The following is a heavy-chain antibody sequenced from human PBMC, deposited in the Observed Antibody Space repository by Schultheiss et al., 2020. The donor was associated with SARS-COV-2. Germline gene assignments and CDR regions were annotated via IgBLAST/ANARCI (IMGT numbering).Heavy chain of an antibody. V-gene: IGHV1-2*06. CDR3: ARTVSRGYCSSTSCHAFDI. D-gene: IGHD2-2*01. Sequence: ASVKVSCKASGYTFTSYGISWVRQAPGQGLEWMGRINPHRGATNAAQKFQGRITMTWDTSISTAYMELSSLRSDDTAVYYCARTVSRGYCSSTSCHAFDIWGQGTMVTVSS. J-gene: IGHJ3*02. CDR2: INPHRGAT. CDR1: GYTFTSYG.